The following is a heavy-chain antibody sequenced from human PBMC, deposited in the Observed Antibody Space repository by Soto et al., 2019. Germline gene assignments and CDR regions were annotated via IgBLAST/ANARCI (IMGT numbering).Heavy chain of an antibody. D-gene: IGHD3-16*02. CDR3: ARIGGYHGPLDY. J-gene: IGHJ4*02. Sequence: RSLTCSVSGVSISSYFWSWIRQPPGRVLEWIGYTYHRGSTNYSPSLKSRVAISLDTSENQFSLKVSSVTGADTAVYYCARIGGYHGPLDYWGQGTTVTVSS. CDR2: TYHRGST. CDR1: GVSISSYF. V-gene: IGHV4-59*01.